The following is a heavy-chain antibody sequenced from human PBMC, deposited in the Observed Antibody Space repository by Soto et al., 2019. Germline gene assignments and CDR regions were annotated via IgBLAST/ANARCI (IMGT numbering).Heavy chain of an antibody. CDR2: FYYSGRT. D-gene: IGHD2-15*01. CDR1: GGSFSNSNYY. CDR3: ARHVAETVDCRGGSCYPHPDWFDP. V-gene: IGHV4-39*01. J-gene: IGHJ5*02. Sequence: SETLSLTCTVSGGSFSNSNYYWGWIRQPPGKGLEWIGSFYYSGRTYYSPSLKSRVTMSVDTSKNQFSLKLSSVTAADTAVYYCARHVAETVDCRGGSCYPHPDWFDPWGQGTLVTVSS.